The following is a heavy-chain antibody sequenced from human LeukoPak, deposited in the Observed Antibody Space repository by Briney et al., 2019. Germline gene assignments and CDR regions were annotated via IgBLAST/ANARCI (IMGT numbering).Heavy chain of an antibody. Sequence: GESLQISCKGSGYSFTSYWIGWVRPMPGKGLEWMGIIYPGDSDTRYSPSFQGQVTISADKSISTAYLQWSSLKASDTAMYYCAIELSWYGGYFDYWGQGTLVTVSS. V-gene: IGHV5-51*01. CDR1: GYSFTSYW. J-gene: IGHJ4*02. D-gene: IGHD6-13*01. CDR3: AIELSWYGGYFDY. CDR2: IYPGDSDT.